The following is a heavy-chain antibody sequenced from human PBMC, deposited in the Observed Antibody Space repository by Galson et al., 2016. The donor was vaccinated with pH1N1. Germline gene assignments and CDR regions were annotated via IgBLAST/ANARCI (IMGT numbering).Heavy chain of an antibody. CDR2: IIPIFGTS. CDR1: GGTFSSSG. Sequence: SVKVSCKASGGTFSSSGINWVRQAPGQGLEWMGGIIPIFGTSKYAQKFQGRVTITADESTTTAYMELSRLISEDTAVYYCAREDYYDTDLSDWYFDLWGRGTLLTV. D-gene: IGHD3-22*01. J-gene: IGHJ2*01. CDR3: AREDYYDTDLSDWYFDL. V-gene: IGHV1-69*13.